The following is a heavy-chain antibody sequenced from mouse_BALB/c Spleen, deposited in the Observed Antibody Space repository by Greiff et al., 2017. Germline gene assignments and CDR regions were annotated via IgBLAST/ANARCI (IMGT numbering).Heavy chain of an antibody. CDR2: INSNGGST. V-gene: IGHV5-6-3*01. D-gene: IGHD2-3*01. Sequence: EVHLVESGGGLVQPGGSLKLSCAASGFTFSSYGMSWVRQTPDKRLELVATINSNGGSTYYPDSVKGRFTISRDNAKNTLYLQMSSLKSEDTAMYYCARKGYSWFAYWGQGTLVTVSA. CDR1: GFTFSSYG. CDR3: ARKGYSWFAY. J-gene: IGHJ3*01.